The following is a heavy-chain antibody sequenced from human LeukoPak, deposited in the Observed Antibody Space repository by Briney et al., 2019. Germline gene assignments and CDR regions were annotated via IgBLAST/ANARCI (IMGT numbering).Heavy chain of an antibody. CDR2: IYSGGST. D-gene: IGHD3-9*01. CDR1: GFTVSSNY. CDR3: AREARYFDWLLSNGMDV. Sequence: GGSLRLSCAASGFTVSSNYMSWVRRAPGKGLEWVSVIYSGGSTYYADSVKGRFTISRDNSKNTLYLQMNSLRAEDTAVYYCAREARYFDWLLSNGMDVWGQGTTVTVSS. V-gene: IGHV3-66*01. J-gene: IGHJ6*02.